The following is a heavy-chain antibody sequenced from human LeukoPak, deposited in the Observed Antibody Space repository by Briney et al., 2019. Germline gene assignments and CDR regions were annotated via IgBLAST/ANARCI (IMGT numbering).Heavy chain of an antibody. Sequence: PGGSLRLSCAASRFIFSNYWMSWVRQAPGKGLEWVASIKQDGSEKYYVDSVKGRFTISRDNAKNSLYLQMNSLRAEDTAVYYCAKDESRELLWFGSDAFDIWGQGTMVTVSS. CDR2: IKQDGSEK. D-gene: IGHD3-10*01. CDR1: RFIFSNYW. V-gene: IGHV3-7*03. CDR3: AKDESRELLWFGSDAFDI. J-gene: IGHJ3*02.